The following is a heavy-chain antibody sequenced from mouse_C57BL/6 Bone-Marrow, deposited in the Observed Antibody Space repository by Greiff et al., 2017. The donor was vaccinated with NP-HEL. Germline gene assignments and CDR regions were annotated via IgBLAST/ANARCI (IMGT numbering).Heavy chain of an antibody. CDR2: IDPSDSYT. D-gene: IGHD2-14*01. V-gene: IGHV1-50*01. Sequence: QVQLQQPGAELVKPGASVKLSCKASGYTFTSYWMQWVKQRPGQGLEWIGEIDPSDSYTNYNQKFKGKATLTVDTSSSTAYMQLSSLTSEDSAVYYCARGVGTWYFDVWGTGTTVTVSS. CDR3: ARGVGTWYFDV. CDR1: GYTFTSYW. J-gene: IGHJ1*03.